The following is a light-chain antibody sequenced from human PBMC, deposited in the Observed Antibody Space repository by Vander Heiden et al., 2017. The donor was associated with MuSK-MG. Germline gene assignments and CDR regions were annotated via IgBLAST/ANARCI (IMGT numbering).Light chain of an antibody. J-gene: IGKJ5*01. Sequence: EIVMTQSPVTLSVSPGERATVSCRASQSVSNSLAWYQQKAGQAPRLLIYGASTRDTGIPARFSGSGYGKEFTLTISSRQSEDSAIYYCQQYNNGPPITFGQGTRLEIK. CDR1: QSVSNS. CDR2: GAS. CDR3: QQYNNGPPIT. V-gene: IGKV3-15*01.